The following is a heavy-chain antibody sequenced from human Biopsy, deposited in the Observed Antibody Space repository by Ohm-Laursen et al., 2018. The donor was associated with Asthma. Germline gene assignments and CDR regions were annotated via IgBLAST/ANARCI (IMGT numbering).Heavy chain of an antibody. CDR1: GFTFGDYW. V-gene: IGHV3-7*01. CDR3: ARTFHFWSPYHAEHYQL. D-gene: IGHD3-3*02. J-gene: IGHJ1*01. Sequence: SLRLSCAASGFTFGDYWMSWVRQVPGKGLEWVAKIKHDGSEKNHVDSLKGRFTISRDNAKNSLCLQMNSLRAEDTAVYYCARTFHFWSPYHAEHYQLWGQGTLVTVSS. CDR2: IKHDGSEK.